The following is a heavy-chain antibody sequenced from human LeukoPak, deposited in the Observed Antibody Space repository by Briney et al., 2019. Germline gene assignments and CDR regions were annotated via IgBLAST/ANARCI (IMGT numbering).Heavy chain of an antibody. CDR1: GGSISSYY. D-gene: IGHD6-19*01. V-gene: IGHV4-4*07. CDR2: IYSTGST. J-gene: IGHJ4*02. CDR3: ARDRSGWYGQEY. Sequence: SETLSLTCTVSGGSISSYYWSWVRQPAGEGLEWIGRIYSTGSTNYNPSLKSRVTISVDNSKNQFSLKLSSVTAADTAVYYCARDRSGWYGQEYWGQGNLVTVSS.